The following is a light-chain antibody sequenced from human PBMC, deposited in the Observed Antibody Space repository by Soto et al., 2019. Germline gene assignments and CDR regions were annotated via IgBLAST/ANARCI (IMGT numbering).Light chain of an antibody. CDR3: QQYGSSPRT. V-gene: IGKV3-20*01. J-gene: IGKJ1*01. CDR1: QSVSSSY. Sequence: EMVLTQSPGTLSLSPGERATLSCRASQSVSSSYLAWYQQKPGQAPRLLIYGASSRATGIPDRFSGSGSGIDFTLTISRLEPEDFAVYYCQQYGSSPRTFGQGTKVEIK. CDR2: GAS.